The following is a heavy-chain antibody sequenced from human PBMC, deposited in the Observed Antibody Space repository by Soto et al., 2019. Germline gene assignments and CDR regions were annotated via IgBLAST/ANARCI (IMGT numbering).Heavy chain of an antibody. V-gene: IGHV1-69*01. CDR2: IIPIFGTA. CDR1: GGTFSSYA. Sequence: QVQLVPSGAEVKKPGSSVKVSCKASGGTFSSYAISWVRQAPGQGLAWMGGIIPIFGTANYAQKFQGRVTITADESTSTAYMELSSLGSEDTAVYYCARDREQLGEYYYYGMDVWGQGTTVTVSS. D-gene: IGHD6-6*01. CDR3: ARDREQLGEYYYYGMDV. J-gene: IGHJ6*02.